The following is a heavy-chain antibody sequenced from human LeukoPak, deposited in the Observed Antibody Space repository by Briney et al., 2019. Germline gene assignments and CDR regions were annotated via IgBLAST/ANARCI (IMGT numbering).Heavy chain of an antibody. Sequence: GRSLRLSCAASGFTFSDYYMSWIRQAPGKGLEWVSYISSSGSTIYYADSVKGRFTISRDNAKNSLYLQMNSLRAEDTAVYYCATAPHGKFTFWSGYSDPLDYWGQGTLVTVSS. J-gene: IGHJ4*02. D-gene: IGHD3-3*01. V-gene: IGHV3-11*04. CDR1: GFTFSDYY. CDR3: ATAPHGKFTFWSGYSDPLDY. CDR2: ISSSGSTI.